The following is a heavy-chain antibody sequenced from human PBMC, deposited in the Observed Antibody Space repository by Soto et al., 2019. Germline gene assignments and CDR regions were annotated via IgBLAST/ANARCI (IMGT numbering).Heavy chain of an antibody. CDR2: IYPCDSDT. V-gene: IGHV5-51*01. CDR1: GYTFTDYC. J-gene: IGHJ6*02. Sequence: GESLKISCNGSGYTFTDYCIGLVLQLPGKGLEWMGIIYPCDSDTRYSPSFQCHVTITVDKSTSTAYLQWNTLKASDTAMYYCARHLSNFRYYYYAMDVWGQGTTVTVSS. CDR3: ARHLSNFRYYYYAMDV. D-gene: IGHD4-4*01.